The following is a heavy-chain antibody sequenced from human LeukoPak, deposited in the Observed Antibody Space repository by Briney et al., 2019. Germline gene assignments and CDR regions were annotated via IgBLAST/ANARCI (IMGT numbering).Heavy chain of an antibody. Sequence: SETLSLTCTVSGGSISSFYWTWIRQPPGKGLEWIGYIYNSGTTDCNPSLRSRVTMSVDTSGNQFSLRLSSATAADTSVYYCAIGARGEAVGATGSRIIFDYWGQGTLVTVSS. CDR1: GGSISSFY. D-gene: IGHD1-26*01. V-gene: IGHV4-59*01. J-gene: IGHJ4*02. CDR2: IYNSGTT. CDR3: AIGARGEAVGATGSRIIFDY.